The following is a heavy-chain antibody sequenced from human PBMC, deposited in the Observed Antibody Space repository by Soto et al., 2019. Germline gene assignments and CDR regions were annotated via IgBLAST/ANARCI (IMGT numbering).Heavy chain of an antibody. CDR1: GGSISSGGYY. CDR2: IYYSGST. V-gene: IGHV4-31*03. Sequence: KTSETLSLTCTVSGGSISSGGYYWSWIRQHPGEGLEWIGYIYYSGSTYYNPSLKSRVTISVDTSKSQFSLKLSSVTAADTAVYYCARASYDRDLLGWGQGTLVTVSS. J-gene: IGHJ4*02. CDR3: ARASYDRDLLG. D-gene: IGHD3-22*01.